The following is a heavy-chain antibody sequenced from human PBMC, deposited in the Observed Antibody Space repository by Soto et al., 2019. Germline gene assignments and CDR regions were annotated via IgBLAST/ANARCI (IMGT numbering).Heavy chain of an antibody. D-gene: IGHD2-21*01. Sequence: PGGSLRLSCAASGFTFSSYGMHWVRQAPGKGLEWVAVISYDGSNKYYADSVEGRFTISRDNSKNTLYLQMNSLRAEDTAVYYCAKECVVERPDAFDIWGQGTMVTVSS. J-gene: IGHJ3*02. CDR3: AKECVVERPDAFDI. CDR1: GFTFSSYG. CDR2: ISYDGSNK. V-gene: IGHV3-30*18.